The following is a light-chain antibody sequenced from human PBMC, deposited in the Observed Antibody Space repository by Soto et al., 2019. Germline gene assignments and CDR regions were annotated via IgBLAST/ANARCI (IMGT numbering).Light chain of an antibody. J-gene: IGKJ1*01. CDR1: QSISNY. V-gene: IGKV1-39*01. CDR2: AAS. CDR3: QQSYSTPWT. Sequence: DIQMTQSPSSLSASVGDGVTITCRASQSISNYLNWYQQKPGKAPKLLIYAASSLQSGVPSRFSGSGSGTDFTLTISSLQPEDFATYYCQQSYSTPWTFGQGTKVEFK.